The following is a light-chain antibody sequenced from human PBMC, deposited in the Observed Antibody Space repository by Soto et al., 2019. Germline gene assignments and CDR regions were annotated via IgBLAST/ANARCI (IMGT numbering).Light chain of an antibody. Sequence: QSVLTQPASVSGSPGQSITISCTVTSSDIGAYNYVSWLQQHPGKAPKLIIYEVTYRPSGVSNRFSGSKSGNTASLTISGLQADDEADYYCSSYTSSRTLVFGTGTKVTVL. CDR2: EVT. CDR3: SSYTSSRTLV. J-gene: IGLJ1*01. CDR1: SSDIGAYNY. V-gene: IGLV2-14*01.